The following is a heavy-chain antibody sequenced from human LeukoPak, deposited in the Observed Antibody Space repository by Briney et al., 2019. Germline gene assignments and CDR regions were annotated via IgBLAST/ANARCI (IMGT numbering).Heavy chain of an antibody. D-gene: IGHD3-22*01. V-gene: IGHV3-74*01. Sequence: GGSLRLSCVASGFTFSRYWMHWVRQAPGKGLVWVSRINSDGRSTNYADSVKGRFTISRDNSKNTLYLQMSSLRAEDTAVFYCAKPFHYFDSSGQGDAFDIWGQGTMVTVSS. CDR1: GFTFSRYW. J-gene: IGHJ3*02. CDR2: INSDGRST. CDR3: AKPFHYFDSSGQGDAFDI.